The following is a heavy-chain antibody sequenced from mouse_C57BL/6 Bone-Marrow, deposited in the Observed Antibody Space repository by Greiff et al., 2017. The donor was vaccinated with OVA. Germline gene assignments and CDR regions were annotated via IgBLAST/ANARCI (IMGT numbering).Heavy chain of an antibody. CDR1: GYTFTSYW. D-gene: IGHD1-1*01. Sequence: QVQLQQPGAELVKPGASVKLSCKASGYTFTSYWMHWVKQRPGQGLEWIGMIHPNSGSTNYNEKFKSKATLTVDKSSSPAYMQLSSLTSEDSAVYYCAREGFYYGSPWFAYWGQGTLVTVSA. CDR3: AREGFYYGSPWFAY. CDR2: IHPNSGST. J-gene: IGHJ3*01. V-gene: IGHV1-64*01.